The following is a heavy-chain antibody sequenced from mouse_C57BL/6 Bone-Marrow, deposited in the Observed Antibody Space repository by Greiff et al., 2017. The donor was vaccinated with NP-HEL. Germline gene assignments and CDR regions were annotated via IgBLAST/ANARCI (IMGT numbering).Heavy chain of an antibody. Sequence: QVQLKESGAELARPGASVKLSCKASGYTFTSYGISWVKQRTGQGLEWIGEIYPRSGNTYYNETFKGKATLTADKSSSTAYMELRSLTSEDSAVYFCARYPPRGYGNFDYWGQGTTLTVSS. CDR3: ARYPPRGYGNFDY. D-gene: IGHD2-1*01. CDR1: GYTFTSYG. J-gene: IGHJ2*01. CDR2: IYPRSGNT. V-gene: IGHV1-81*01.